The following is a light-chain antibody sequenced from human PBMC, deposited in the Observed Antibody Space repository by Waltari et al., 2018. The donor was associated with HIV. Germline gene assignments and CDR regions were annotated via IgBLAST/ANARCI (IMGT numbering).Light chain of an antibody. V-gene: IGKV3-20*01. CDR3: QQYGNSPPT. CDR2: GAS. J-gene: IGKJ1*01. Sequence: MVLTQSPGTLSLSPGERATLSCRASQSVSNRYLAWYQQKRGQAPRLLIHGASSRSTCIPDRFSGTRFGTDFTLTISRLQPQDFAVYYCQQYGNSPPTFGQGTPVELK. CDR1: QSVSNRY.